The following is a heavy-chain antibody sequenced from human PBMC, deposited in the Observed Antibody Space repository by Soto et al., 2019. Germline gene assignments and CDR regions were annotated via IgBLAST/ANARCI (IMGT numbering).Heavy chain of an antibody. CDR2: ISSSSSTI. D-gene: IGHD3-10*01. V-gene: IGHV3-48*01. CDR1: GFTFSSYS. CDR3: ARGAEHYGSGSYYRTLGAYYYGMDV. Sequence: GGSLRLSCAASGFTFSSYSMNWVRQAPGKGLEWVSYISSSSSTIYYADSVKGRFTISRDNAKNSLYLQMNSLRAEDTAVYYCARGAEHYGSGSYYRTLGAYYYGMDVWGQGTTVTVSS. J-gene: IGHJ6*02.